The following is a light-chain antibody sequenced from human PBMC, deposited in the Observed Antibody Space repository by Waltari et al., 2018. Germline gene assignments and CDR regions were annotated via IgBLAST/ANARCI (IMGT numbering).Light chain of an antibody. CDR1: ALPKHF. J-gene: IGLJ3*02. Sequence: SYELTQPPSVSVSPGQTATITCSGDALPKHFAHWYHQKPGQAPVVVIYKDTERPSGVPERFSGSSSGTTVTLTINGVQAEDEADYDCQSADSSGTWVFGGGTKLTVL. CDR3: QSADSSGTWV. V-gene: IGLV3-25*03. CDR2: KDT.